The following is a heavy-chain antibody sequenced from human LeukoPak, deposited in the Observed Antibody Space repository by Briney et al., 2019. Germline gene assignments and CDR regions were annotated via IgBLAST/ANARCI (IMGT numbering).Heavy chain of an antibody. CDR2: INHSGST. CDR3: AYSRCSSTSCYHPLDY. Sequence: KPSETLSLTCAVYGGSFSGYYWSWIRQPPGKGLEWIGEINHSGSTNYNPSLKSRVTISVDTSKNQFSLKLSSVTAADTAVYYCAYSRCSSTSCYHPLDYWGQGTLVTVSS. CDR1: GGSFSGYY. V-gene: IGHV4-34*01. D-gene: IGHD2-2*01. J-gene: IGHJ4*02.